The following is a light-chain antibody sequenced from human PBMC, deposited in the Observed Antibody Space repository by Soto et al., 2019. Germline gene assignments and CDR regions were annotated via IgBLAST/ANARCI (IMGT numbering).Light chain of an antibody. CDR1: SSDVGNYKY. CDR3: SSYAGSNNWV. CDR2: EVS. J-gene: IGLJ3*02. V-gene: IGLV2-8*01. Sequence: QSALTQSPSASGSPGQSVTISCTGTSSDVGNYKYVSWYQQHPGKAPKLMIYEVSKRPSGVPDRFSGSKSGNTASLTVSGLQAEDEADYYCSSYAGSNNWVFGGGTKLT.